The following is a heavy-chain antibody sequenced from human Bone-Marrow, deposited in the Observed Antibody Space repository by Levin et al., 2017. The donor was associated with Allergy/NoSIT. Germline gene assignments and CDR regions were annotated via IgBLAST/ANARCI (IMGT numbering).Heavy chain of an antibody. D-gene: IGHD6-6*01. CDR2: IYYSGST. J-gene: IGHJ4*02. Sequence: SQTLSLTCTVSGGSISSSSYYWGWIRQPPGKGLEWIGSIYYSGSTYYNPSLKSRVTISVDTSKNQFSLKLSSVTAADTAVYYCARAPPGYSSSSGDYWGQGTLVTVSS. CDR1: GGSISSSSYY. CDR3: ARAPPGYSSSSGDY. V-gene: IGHV4-39*01.